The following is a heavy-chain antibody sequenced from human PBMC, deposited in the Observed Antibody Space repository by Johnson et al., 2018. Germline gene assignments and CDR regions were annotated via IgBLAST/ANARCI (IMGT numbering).Heavy chain of an antibody. V-gene: IGHV3-23*04. D-gene: IGHD1-1*01. Sequence: VRLVEAGGGLVEQGGSRGLCCAASGFTFSRYAISWVRQAPGKGLEWVPVISANGDATYYAASVKGRFTISRDNSTNMLYLQMNTLRAEDTAVFYCAKPVGTNWPLGAFDIWGQGTMVTVSS. CDR2: ISANGDAT. CDR1: GFTFSRYA. J-gene: IGHJ3*02. CDR3: AKPVGTNWPLGAFDI.